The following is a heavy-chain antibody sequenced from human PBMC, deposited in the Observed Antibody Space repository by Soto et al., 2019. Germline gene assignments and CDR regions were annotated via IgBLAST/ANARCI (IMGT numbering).Heavy chain of an antibody. CDR3: ARGVGYCTNGVCFSNWFDP. CDR2: MNPNSGNT. CDR1: GYTFTSYD. Sequence: ASVKVSCTASGYTFTSYDINWVRQATGQGLEWMGWMNPNSGNTGYAQKFQGRVTMTRNTSISTAYMELSSLRSEDTAVYYCARGVGYCTNGVCFSNWFDPWGQGTLVTVSS. V-gene: IGHV1-8*01. D-gene: IGHD2-8*01. J-gene: IGHJ5*02.